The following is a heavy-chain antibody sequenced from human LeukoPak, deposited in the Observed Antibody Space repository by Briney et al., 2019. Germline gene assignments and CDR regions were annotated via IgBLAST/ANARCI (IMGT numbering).Heavy chain of an antibody. CDR3: ARVSIAARPDY. Sequence: ASXXVSCKASGYTFTGYYMHWVRQAPGQGVEWRGGIKPNSGGTKYAQKFQGRVTITRDTYIKTENMELSRLRSDGTAVYYCARVSIAARPDYWGQGTLVTVSS. CDR2: IKPNSGGT. V-gene: IGHV1-2*02. J-gene: IGHJ4*02. CDR1: GYTFTGYY. D-gene: IGHD6-6*01.